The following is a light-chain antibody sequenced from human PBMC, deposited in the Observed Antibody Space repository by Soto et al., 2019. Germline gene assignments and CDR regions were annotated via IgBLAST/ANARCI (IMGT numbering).Light chain of an antibody. Sequence: DIQLIQSPSSLSASVGDRVTITCRASQSISSWLAWYQQKPGKAPKLLIYDVSKLETGVPSRFSGSGSGTDFTLTISSLQPEDIATYFCQQYDDLPITFGQGTRLEI. V-gene: IGKV1-33*01. CDR2: DVS. CDR3: QQYDDLPIT. J-gene: IGKJ5*01. CDR1: QSISSW.